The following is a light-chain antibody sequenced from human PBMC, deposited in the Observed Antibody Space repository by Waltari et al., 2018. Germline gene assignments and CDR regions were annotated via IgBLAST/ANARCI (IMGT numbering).Light chain of an antibody. Sequence: QSALTQPASVSGTPGHSLTISCSGTPSDVGRYDLVSWYQHHPGEAPKLLICEVFKRPPDTSSRFSGAKSGSTVSLTISGLQPEDEADYYCCSYAGRGTYVFGSGTKVTVL. V-gene: IGLV2-23*02. CDR3: CSYAGRGTYV. CDR1: PSDVGRYDL. J-gene: IGLJ1*01. CDR2: EVF.